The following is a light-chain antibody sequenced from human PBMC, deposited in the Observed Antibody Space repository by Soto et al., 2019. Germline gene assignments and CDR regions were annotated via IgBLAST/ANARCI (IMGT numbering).Light chain of an antibody. CDR1: QSISDR. V-gene: IGKV1-5*03. CDR3: QQYNSYRWT. CDR2: KAS. Sequence: DFLMTQSPSTLSASVGDRVTITCRASQSISDRLAWYQQKPGNAPKLLIYKASSLQSGVPSRFSGSGSGTEFTLTIISLQPDAFAMYYCQQYNSYRWTFGQGTKVEIK. J-gene: IGKJ1*01.